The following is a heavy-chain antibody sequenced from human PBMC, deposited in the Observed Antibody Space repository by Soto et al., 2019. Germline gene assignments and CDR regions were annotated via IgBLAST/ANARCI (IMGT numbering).Heavy chain of an antibody. V-gene: IGHV3-21*01. CDR2: ISSSSSYI. CDR3: ARDAIDYYDSSGYYPYGMDV. Sequence: GGSLRLSCAASGFTFSSYSMNWVRQAPGKGLEWVSSISSSSSYIYYADSVKGRFTISRDNAKNSLYLQMNSLRAEDTAVDYCARDAIDYYDSSGYYPYGMDVCGQVTTVTDCS. D-gene: IGHD3-22*01. J-gene: IGHJ6*02. CDR1: GFTFSSYS.